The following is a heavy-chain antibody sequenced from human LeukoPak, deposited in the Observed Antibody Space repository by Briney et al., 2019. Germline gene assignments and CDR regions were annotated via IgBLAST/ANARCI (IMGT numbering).Heavy chain of an antibody. CDR3: TTERSAFDY. J-gene: IGHJ4*02. Sequence: SCKASGYTFTSYGISWVRQAPGKGLEWVGRIKSKADGGTTDYAAPVKGRFTISRDDSKNTLYLQMNSLKTEDTAVYYCTTERSAFDYWGQGTLVTVSS. CDR1: GYTFTSYG. CDR2: IKSKADGGTT. V-gene: IGHV3-15*01.